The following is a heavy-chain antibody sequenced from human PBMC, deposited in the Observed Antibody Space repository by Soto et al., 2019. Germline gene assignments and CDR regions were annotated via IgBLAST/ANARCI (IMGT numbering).Heavy chain of an antibody. CDR3: ARVMPSHGLHPGDVFDI. CDR2: MNPNSGYT. V-gene: IGHV1-8*01. Sequence: QVQLVQSGAEVKKPGASVKVSCKSSGYTFTSSDINWVRQATGQGLEWMGWMNPNSGYTGYAQKFQGRVTMTRNTSISTAYMELSSLRSDDTAVYFCARVMPSHGLHPGDVFDIWGQGATVTVSS. D-gene: IGHD2-2*01. CDR1: GYTFTSSD. J-gene: IGHJ3*02.